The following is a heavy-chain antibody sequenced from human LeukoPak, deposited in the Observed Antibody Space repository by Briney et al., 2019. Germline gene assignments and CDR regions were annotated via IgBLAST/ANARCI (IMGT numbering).Heavy chain of an antibody. D-gene: IGHD3-22*01. V-gene: IGHV3-30*02. Sequence: GGSLRLSCAASGFTFSDYGLHWVRQAPGKGLEWVAFIRYDGSFKYYADSVKGRFTISRDNSKDTLFLQMNSLRAEDTALYYCAKLPRSSGLPSSWGQGTLVTVSS. J-gene: IGHJ5*02. CDR3: AKLPRSSGLPSS. CDR2: IRYDGSFK. CDR1: GFTFSDYG.